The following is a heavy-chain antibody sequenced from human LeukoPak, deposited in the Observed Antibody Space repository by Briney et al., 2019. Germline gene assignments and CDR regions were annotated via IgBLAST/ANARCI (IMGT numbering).Heavy chain of an antibody. J-gene: IGHJ4*02. D-gene: IGHD3-3*01. CDR2: ISGSGGNT. Sequence: GGSLRLSCAASGFTFKRYHMSWVRQAPGKGLEWVSSISGSGGNTYYADSVKGRFTISRDNSKNTLYLQMNSLRAEDTAVYYCARDAFGARGLTYDFDYWGQGTLVTVSS. CDR3: ARDAFGARGLTYDFDY. V-gene: IGHV3-23*01. CDR1: GFTFKRYH.